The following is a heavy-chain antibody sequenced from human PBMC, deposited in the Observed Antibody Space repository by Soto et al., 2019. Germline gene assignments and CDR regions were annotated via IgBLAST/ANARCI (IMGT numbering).Heavy chain of an antibody. J-gene: IGHJ5*02. D-gene: IGHD3-10*01. V-gene: IGHV1-69*13. CDR1: GGTFSSYA. CDR2: IIPIFGTA. Sequence: SVKVSCKASGGTFSSYAISWVRQAPGQGLEWMGGIIPIFGTANYAQKFQGRATITADESTSTAYMELSSLRSEDTAVYYCARELHYGSGSYYNAWGQGTLVTVSS. CDR3: ARELHYGSGSYYNA.